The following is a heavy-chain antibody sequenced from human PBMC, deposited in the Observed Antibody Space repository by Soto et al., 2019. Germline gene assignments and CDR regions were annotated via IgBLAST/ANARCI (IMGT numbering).Heavy chain of an antibody. CDR2: ISYDGSNK. CDR3: ARDGQDYYGSGSYPNFFDY. J-gene: IGHJ4*02. CDR1: GFNFSSYA. Sequence: GGFLRLSCAASGFNFSSYAMHRVRQAPGKGLEWVAVISYDGSNKYYADSVKGRFTISRDNSKNTLYLQMNSLRAEDTAVYYCARDGQDYYGSGSYPNFFDYWGQGTLVTVSS. V-gene: IGHV3-30-3*01. D-gene: IGHD3-10*01.